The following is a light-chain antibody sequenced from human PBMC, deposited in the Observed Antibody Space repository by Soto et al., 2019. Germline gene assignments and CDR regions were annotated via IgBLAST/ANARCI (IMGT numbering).Light chain of an antibody. J-gene: IGKJ1*01. CDR3: QQYGSSPQT. V-gene: IGKV3-20*01. Sequence: EIGLTQSPGTLSLSPGLRATLSCRVSQRLRASDIAWSWQKPGQASGLHMYGWPSRAAGMPNRLSGSGSGTDFTLTISRLEPEDFEVYFCQQYGSSPQTLGQGTKVEIK. CDR2: GWP. CDR1: QRLRASD.